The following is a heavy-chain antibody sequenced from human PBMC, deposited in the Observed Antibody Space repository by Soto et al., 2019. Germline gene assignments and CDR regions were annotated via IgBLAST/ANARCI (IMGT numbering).Heavy chain of an antibody. CDR1: GYTFTSYD. CDR3: ARGSCYSSRHYYYGMDV. CDR2: MNPNSGNT. D-gene: IGHD2-15*01. Sequence: GGSVKVSCKASGYTFTSYDINWVRQATGQGLEWMGWMNPNSGNTGYAQKFQGRVTMTRNTSISTAYMELSSLRSEDTAVYYCARGSCYSSRHYYYGMDVWGQGTTVTVSS. J-gene: IGHJ6*02. V-gene: IGHV1-8*01.